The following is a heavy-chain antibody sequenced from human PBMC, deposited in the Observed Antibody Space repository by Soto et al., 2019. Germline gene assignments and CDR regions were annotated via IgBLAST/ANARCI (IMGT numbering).Heavy chain of an antibody. CDR1: GFTFSDHY. J-gene: IGHJ3*02. CDR3: ARELTTVLTGDAFDI. V-gene: IGHV3-72*01. D-gene: IGHD4-17*01. Sequence: GGSLRLSCAASGFTFSDHYIDWVRQAPGKGLEWVGRTRNKLSTYTTEYAASVKGRFTFSRDDSKNSLYLQMNSLKTEDTAVYYCARELTTVLTGDAFDIWGQGTMVTVSS. CDR2: TRNKLSTYTT.